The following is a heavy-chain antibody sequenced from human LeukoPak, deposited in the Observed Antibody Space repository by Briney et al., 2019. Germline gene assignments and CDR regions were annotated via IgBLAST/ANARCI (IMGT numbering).Heavy chain of an antibody. J-gene: IGHJ6*03. Sequence: SETLSLTCAVSGYSISSGYYWGWIRQPPGKGLEWIGSIYHSGSTYYNPSLKSRVTISVDTSKNQFSLKLSSVTAADTAVYYCARDLFDTAMPSPYYYYMDVWGKGTTATVSS. V-gene: IGHV4-38-2*02. CDR2: IYHSGST. CDR3: ARDLFDTAMPSPYYYYMDV. CDR1: GYSISSGYY. D-gene: IGHD5-18*01.